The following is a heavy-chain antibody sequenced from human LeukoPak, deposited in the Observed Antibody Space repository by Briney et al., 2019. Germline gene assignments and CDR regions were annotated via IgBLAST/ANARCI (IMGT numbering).Heavy chain of an antibody. CDR3: ASFSWGSGTYTHEGIWSWFDP. J-gene: IGHJ5*02. CDR1: GGSISSSSYY. D-gene: IGHD3-10*01. Sequence: PSETLSLTCTVSGGSISSSSYYWGWIRQPPGKGLEWIGSIYYSGSTYYNPSLKSRVTISVDTSKNQFSLKLSSVTAADTAVYYCASFSWGSGTYTHEGIWSWFDPWGQGTLVTVSS. V-gene: IGHV4-39*01. CDR2: IYYSGST.